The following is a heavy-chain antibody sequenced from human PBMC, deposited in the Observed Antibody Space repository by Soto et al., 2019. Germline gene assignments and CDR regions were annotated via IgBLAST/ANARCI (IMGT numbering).Heavy chain of an antibody. CDR3: ARDYYDSSGRRFDP. CDR1: GFTVSSNY. V-gene: IGHV3-66*01. D-gene: IGHD3-22*01. Sequence: GGSLRLSCAASGFTVSSNYMSWVRQAPGKGLEWVSVIYSGGSTYYADSVKGRFTISRDNSKNTLYLQMNSLRAEDTAVYHCARDYYDSSGRRFDPWGQGTLVTVSS. CDR2: IYSGGST. J-gene: IGHJ5*02.